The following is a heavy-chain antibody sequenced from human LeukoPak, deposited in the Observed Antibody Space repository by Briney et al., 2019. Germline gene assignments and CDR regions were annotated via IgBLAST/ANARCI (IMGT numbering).Heavy chain of an antibody. CDR2: ISANNGNT. CDR3: AXXXDPMVPLQFLAD. J-gene: IGHJ4*02. Sequence: GASVKVSCKPSGYTFTSYGFSWVRQAPGQGLEWMGWISANNGNTIHAQKFQGRVTMTTDTSPTTVFMELRSLISDDTAGYYCAXXXDPMVPLQFLADWGQGTLVTISS. CDR1: GYTFTSYG. D-gene: IGHD3-3*01. V-gene: IGHV1-18*01.